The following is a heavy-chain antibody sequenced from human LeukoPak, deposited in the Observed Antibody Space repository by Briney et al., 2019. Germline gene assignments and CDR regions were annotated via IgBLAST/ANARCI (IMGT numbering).Heavy chain of an antibody. CDR1: GFIFSNYA. J-gene: IGHJ3*02. CDR3: AKDHDYYASGPI. CDR2: ISGSGGST. Sequence: GGSLRLSCAVSGFIFSNYAMNWVRQAPGKGLEWVSAISGSGGSTYYADSVKGRFTISRDNSKNTLYLQMNSLRAEDTAVYYCAKDHDYYASGPIWGQGTMVTVSS. V-gene: IGHV3-23*01. D-gene: IGHD3-10*01.